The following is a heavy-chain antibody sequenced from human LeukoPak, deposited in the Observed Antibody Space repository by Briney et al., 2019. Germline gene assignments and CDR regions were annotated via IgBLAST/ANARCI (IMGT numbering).Heavy chain of an antibody. CDR1: GFTFSDYY. D-gene: IGHD5-18*01. CDR2: ISSSGSTI. CDR3: ARIRVSLYYFDY. J-gene: IGHJ4*02. V-gene: IGHV3-11*04. Sequence: PGGSLRLSCAASGFTFSDYYMSWIRQAPGKGLEWVSYISSSGSTIYYADSVKGRFTISRDNSKNTLYLQMNSLRAEDTAVYYCARIRVSLYYFDYWGQGTLVTVSS.